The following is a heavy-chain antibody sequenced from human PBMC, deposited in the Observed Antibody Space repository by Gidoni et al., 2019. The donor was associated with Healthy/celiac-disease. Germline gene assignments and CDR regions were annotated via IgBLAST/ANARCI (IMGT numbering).Heavy chain of an antibody. CDR3: ARHYEIPGAEYFQH. J-gene: IGHJ1*01. CDR1: GGAIRSSSYY. Sequence: QLQLQESGPGLVKPSETRSLSCTGSGGAIRSSSYYWGWSRQPPGKGLEWIGSIYYSWSTYYNPSLKSRVTISVDTSKNQFSLKLSSVTAADTAVYYCARHYEIPGAEYFQHWGQGTLVTVSS. D-gene: IGHD3-3*01. V-gene: IGHV4-39*01. CDR2: IYYSWST.